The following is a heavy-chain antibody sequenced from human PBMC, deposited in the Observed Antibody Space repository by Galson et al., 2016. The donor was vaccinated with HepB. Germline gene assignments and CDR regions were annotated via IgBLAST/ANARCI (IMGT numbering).Heavy chain of an antibody. J-gene: IGHJ4*02. CDR2: VSGSDDYST. CDR3: AGQYSSTSASFDY. CDR1: GFTFSSYA. Sequence: SLRLSCAASGFTFSSYALSWVRQAPGKGLEWVSAVSGSDDYSTYYADSVKGRFTISRDTSKSTMYLQMKSLTVEDTALYYCAGQYSSTSASFDYWGQGTMVTVSS. V-gene: IGHV3-23*01. D-gene: IGHD6-19*01.